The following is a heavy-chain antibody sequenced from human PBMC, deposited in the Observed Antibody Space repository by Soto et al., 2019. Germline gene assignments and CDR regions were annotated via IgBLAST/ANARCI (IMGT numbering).Heavy chain of an antibody. D-gene: IGHD1-1*01. CDR2: ISGSGDIT. CDR1: GFTFSSYA. CDR3: AVHGYDY. V-gene: IGHV3-23*01. J-gene: IGHJ4*02. Sequence: GGSLRLSCAASGFTFSSYAMSWVRQAPGRGLDWVSAISGSGDITYSADSVKGRFTISRDNSKNTLYLQMNSLRAEDTAVYYCAVHGYDYWGQGTQVTVSS.